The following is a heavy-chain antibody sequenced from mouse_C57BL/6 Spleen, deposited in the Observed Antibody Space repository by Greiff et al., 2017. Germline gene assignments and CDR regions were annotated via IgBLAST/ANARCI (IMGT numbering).Heavy chain of an antibody. CDR3: AIDWAYYFDY. D-gene: IGHD4-1*01. CDR1: GYTFTSYW. Sequence: QVQLQQPGAELVRPGTSVKLSCKASGYTFTSYWMHWVKQRPGQGLEWIGVIYPSDSYTNYNQKFKGKATLTVDTSSSTAYMQLSSLTSEDSAVYYCAIDWAYYFDYWGQGTTLTVSS. CDR2: IYPSDSYT. J-gene: IGHJ2*01. V-gene: IGHV1-59*01.